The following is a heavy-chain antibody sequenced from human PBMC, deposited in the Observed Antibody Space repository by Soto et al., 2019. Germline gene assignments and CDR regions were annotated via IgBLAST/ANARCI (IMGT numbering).Heavy chain of an antibody. CDR1: GFTFSSYS. CDR3: ARGTADYYDSSGYFDY. V-gene: IGHV3-21*01. J-gene: IGHJ4*02. Sequence: PGGSLRLSCAASGFTFSSYSISWGRQAPGKGLEWVSSISSSNSYIYYADSVKGRFTISRDNAKNSLSLQMNSLRAEDTAAYYCARGTADYYDSSGYFDYWGQRTLVTVSS. D-gene: IGHD3-22*01. CDR2: ISSSNSYI.